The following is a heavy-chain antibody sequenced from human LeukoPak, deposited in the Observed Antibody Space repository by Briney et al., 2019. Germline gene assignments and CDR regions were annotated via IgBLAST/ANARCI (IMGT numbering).Heavy chain of an antibody. J-gene: IGHJ6*02. CDR1: GYTFTSYA. CDR2: INTNTGNP. V-gene: IGHV7-4-1*02. CDR3: ARDVAYGGNSTYYYYGMDV. Sequence: GASVKVSCKASGYTFTSYAMNWVRQAPGQGLEWMGWINTNTGNPTYAQGFTGRFVFSLDTSVSTAYLQISSLKAEDTAVYYCARDVAYGGNSTYYYYGMDVWGQGTTVTVSS. D-gene: IGHD4-23*01.